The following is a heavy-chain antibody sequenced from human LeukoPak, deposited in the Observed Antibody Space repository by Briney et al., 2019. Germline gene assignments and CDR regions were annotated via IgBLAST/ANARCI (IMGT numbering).Heavy chain of an antibody. CDR2: INHSGST. J-gene: IGHJ5*02. CDR3: ARGGNLVGVTEGGWFDP. CDR1: GGSFSGYY. D-gene: IGHD1-26*01. Sequence: PSETLSLTCAVYGGSFSGYYWSWIRQPPGKGLEWIGEINHSGSTNYNPSLKSRVTISVDTSKNQFSLKLSSVTAADTAVYYCARGGNLVGVTEGGWFDPWGQGTLVTVSS. V-gene: IGHV4-34*01.